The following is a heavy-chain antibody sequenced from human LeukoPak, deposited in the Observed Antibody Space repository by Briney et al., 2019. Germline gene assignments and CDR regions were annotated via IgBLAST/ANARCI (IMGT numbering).Heavy chain of an antibody. V-gene: IGHV3-21*01. Sequence: GGSLRLSCAASGFTFSSYSMNWVRQAPGKGLEWFSSISSSSIYIYYADSVKGRFTISRDNAKNSLYLQMNSLRAEDTAVYYCARAPDPEGYCSGGSCYGWFDPWGQGTLVTVSS. J-gene: IGHJ5*02. D-gene: IGHD2-15*01. CDR3: ARAPDPEGYCSGGSCYGWFDP. CDR2: ISSSSIYI. CDR1: GFTFSSYS.